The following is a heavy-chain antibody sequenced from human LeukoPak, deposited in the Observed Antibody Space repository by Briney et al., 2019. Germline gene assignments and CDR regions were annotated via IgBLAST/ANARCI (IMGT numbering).Heavy chain of an antibody. J-gene: IGHJ4*02. CDR1: GFTFSSYG. V-gene: IGHV3-30*18. CDR3: ANNGRDNFDY. D-gene: IGHD2-21*02. Sequence: PGGSLRLSCAASGFTFSSYGMHWVRQAPGKGLEWVAVISYDGSNKYYADSVKGRFTISRDNSRNTLYLQMHSLRAEDTAVYYCANNGRDNFDYWGQGTLVTVSS. CDR2: ISYDGSNK.